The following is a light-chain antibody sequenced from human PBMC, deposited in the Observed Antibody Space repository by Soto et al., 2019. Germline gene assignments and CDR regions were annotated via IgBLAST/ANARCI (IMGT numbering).Light chain of an antibody. V-gene: IGLV2-14*01. CDR3: SSYTSGRDVYV. CDR1: SSDVGSYHY. J-gene: IGLJ1*01. Sequence: QSVLTQPASVSGSPGQSITISCTGTSSDVGSYHYVSWFQQHPGKAPKLIIFEVSDRPSGVSTRFSGSKSGDTASLTISGLQSDDEADYYCSSYTSGRDVYVFGVGTKLTVL. CDR2: EVS.